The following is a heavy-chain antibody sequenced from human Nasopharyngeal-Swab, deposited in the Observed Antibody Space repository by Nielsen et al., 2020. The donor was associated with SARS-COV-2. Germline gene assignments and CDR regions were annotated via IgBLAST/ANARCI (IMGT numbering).Heavy chain of an antibody. CDR2: IKQDGSEK. V-gene: IGHV3-7*01. Sequence: GESLKISCAASGFTFSSYGMHWVRQAPGKGLEWVANIKQDGSEKYYVDSVKGRFTISRDNAKNSLYPQMNSLRAEDTAVYYCARDFHIVVVPAALDYWGQGTLVTVSS. CDR3: ARDFHIVVVPAALDY. CDR1: GFTFSSYG. D-gene: IGHD2-2*01. J-gene: IGHJ4*02.